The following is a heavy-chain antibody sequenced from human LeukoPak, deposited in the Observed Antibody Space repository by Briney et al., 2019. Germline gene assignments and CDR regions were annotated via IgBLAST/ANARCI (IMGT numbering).Heavy chain of an antibody. D-gene: IGHD6-13*01. Sequence: GASVKVSCKASGGNFSSYPISWVRQAPGQGLEWMGGIIAIFGTANYAQKFQGRVTITADESTSTAYMELSSLRSEDTAVYYCARPGIAAVGSWDPYYYYCMDVWGKGTTVTVSS. CDR2: IIAIFGTA. J-gene: IGHJ6*03. CDR3: ARPGIAAVGSWDPYYYYCMDV. V-gene: IGHV1-69*13. CDR1: GGNFSSYP.